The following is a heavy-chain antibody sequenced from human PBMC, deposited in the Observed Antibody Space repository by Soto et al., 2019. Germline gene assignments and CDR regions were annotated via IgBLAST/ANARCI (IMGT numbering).Heavy chain of an antibody. CDR1: GGSISSGGYY. J-gene: IGHJ4*02. Sequence: QVQLQESGPGLVKPSQTLSLTCTVSGGSISSGGYYWSWIRQHPGKGLEWIGYIYYSGSTYYNPSLKSRVTISVDTSKNQFSLKLSSVTAADTAVYYCARVARYCSGGSCYLPQSTFDYWGQGTLVTFSS. V-gene: IGHV4-31*03. D-gene: IGHD2-15*01. CDR2: IYYSGST. CDR3: ARVARYCSGGSCYLPQSTFDY.